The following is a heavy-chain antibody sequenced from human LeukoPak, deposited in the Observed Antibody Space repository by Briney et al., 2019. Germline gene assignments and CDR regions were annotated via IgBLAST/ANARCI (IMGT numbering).Heavy chain of an antibody. CDR1: GYTLTELS. D-gene: IGHD6-13*01. Sequence: GASVTVSCKVSGYTLTELSMHWVRQAPGKGLEWMGGFDPEDGETIYAQKFQGRVTMTEDTSTDTAYMELSSLRSEDTAVYYCATDLEGYSSSHQNFYYYYYGMDVWGQGTTVTVSS. CDR2: FDPEDGET. J-gene: IGHJ6*02. CDR3: ATDLEGYSSSHQNFYYYYYGMDV. V-gene: IGHV1-24*01.